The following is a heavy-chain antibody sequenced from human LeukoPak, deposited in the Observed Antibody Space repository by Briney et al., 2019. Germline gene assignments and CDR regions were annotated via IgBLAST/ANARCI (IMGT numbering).Heavy chain of an antibody. J-gene: IGHJ6*03. D-gene: IGHD3-3*01. Sequence: KPSETLSLTCTVSGGSISIYYWSWIRQPAGKGLEWIGRIYTSGSTNYNPSLKSRVTMSVDTSKNQFSLKLSSVTAADTAVYYCARELYDFWSGYPFGYYYYMDVWGKGTTVTVS. CDR1: GGSISIYY. CDR3: ARELYDFWSGYPFGYYYYMDV. V-gene: IGHV4-4*07. CDR2: IYTSGST.